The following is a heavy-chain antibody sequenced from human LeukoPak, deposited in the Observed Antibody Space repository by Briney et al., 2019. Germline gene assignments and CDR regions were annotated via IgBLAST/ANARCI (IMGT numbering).Heavy chain of an antibody. D-gene: IGHD4-17*01. CDR3: ARVLWSTPVTTGVDYYYYMAV. V-gene: IGHV4-4*07. CDR2: IYTSGST. Sequence: PSETLSLTCTVSGGSISSYYWSWIRQPAGKGLEWIGRIYTSGSTNYNPSLKSRVTMSVDTSKNQFSLKLSSVTAADTAVYYCARVLWSTPVTTGVDYYYYMAVWGKGPTVTVSS. CDR1: GGSISSYY. J-gene: IGHJ6*03.